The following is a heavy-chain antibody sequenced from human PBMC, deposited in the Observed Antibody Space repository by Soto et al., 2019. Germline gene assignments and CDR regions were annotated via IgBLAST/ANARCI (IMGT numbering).Heavy chain of an antibody. CDR1: GGSINNCY. CDR2: SYYSGTT. J-gene: IGHJ4*02. V-gene: IGHV4-59*01. CDR3: ARRQDWNYLFDN. D-gene: IGHD1-7*01. Sequence: SETLSLTCTVSGGSINNCYWSWIRQSPGRGLEWIGCSYYSGTTNYNPSLSSRVTISIGASKTQFSLRLRSVTAADTAVYYCARRQDWNYLFDNWGPGILVTGSS.